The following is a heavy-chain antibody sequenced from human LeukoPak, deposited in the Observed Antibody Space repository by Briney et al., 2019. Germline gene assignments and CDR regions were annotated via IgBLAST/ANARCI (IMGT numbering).Heavy chain of an antibody. CDR3: ARDWGYNFDY. CDR2: ISSSSGTI. V-gene: IGHV3-48*02. Sequence: PGGSLRLSCAASGFTFSSYSMNWVRQAPGKGLEWVSYISSSSGTIYYADSVKGRFTISRDNAKNSLDLQMNSLRDEDTAVYCCARDWGYNFDYWGQGTLVTVSS. J-gene: IGHJ4*02. CDR1: GFTFSSYS. D-gene: IGHD5-12*01.